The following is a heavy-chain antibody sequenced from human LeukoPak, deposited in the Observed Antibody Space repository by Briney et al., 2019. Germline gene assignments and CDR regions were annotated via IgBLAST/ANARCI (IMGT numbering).Heavy chain of an antibody. CDR1: GYTFTGYY. J-gene: IGHJ6*02. V-gene: IGHV1-2*02. Sequence: GASVKVSCKASGYTFTGYYMQWVRQAPGQGLEWMGWINPNSGGTNYAQKFQGRVTMTRDTSISTAYMELSRLRSDDTAVYFCARDYDVIPAAGNGMDVWGQGTTVAVSS. CDR2: INPNSGGT. D-gene: IGHD2-2*01. CDR3: ARDYDVIPAAGNGMDV.